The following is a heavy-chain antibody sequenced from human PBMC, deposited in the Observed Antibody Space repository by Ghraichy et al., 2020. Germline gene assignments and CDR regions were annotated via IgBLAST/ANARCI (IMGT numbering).Heavy chain of an antibody. CDR1: GGSIRGFF. J-gene: IGHJ6*02. CDR3: ARHDHIPVFTNGLDV. D-gene: IGHD2-2*02. V-gene: IGHV4-59*08. CDR2: IHYTGTT. Sequence: SETLSLTCSVSGGSIRGFFWSWIRQPPGKGLEWIGYIHYTGTTIYKPSLGSRVTISLDTSKNQFSLRLSSVTAADTAVYYCARHDHIPVFTNGLDVWGQGTTVTVSS.